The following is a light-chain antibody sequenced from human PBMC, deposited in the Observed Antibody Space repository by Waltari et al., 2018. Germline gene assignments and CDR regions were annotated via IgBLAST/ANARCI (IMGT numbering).Light chain of an antibody. CDR2: EVS. CDR3: SSYVGSNSVI. J-gene: IGLJ2*01. CDR1: SSDVGGYNY. V-gene: IGLV2-8*01. Sequence: QSALTQPPSASGSPGQSVTISCTGTSSDVGGYNYVSWYQQHPGQGPKLMIYEVSKRPSGVPDRFSGSKSGNTASLTVSGLQTEDEADYYCSSYVGSNSVIFGGGTRLTVL.